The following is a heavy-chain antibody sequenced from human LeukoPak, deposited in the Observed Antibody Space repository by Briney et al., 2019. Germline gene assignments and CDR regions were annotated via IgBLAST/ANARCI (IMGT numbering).Heavy chain of an antibody. D-gene: IGHD3-16*02. J-gene: IGHJ3*02. CDR1: GYTFSHYS. CDR2: ISSTSDYI. CDR3: VSGNDPDSTWENYRLDAFDI. V-gene: IGHV3-21*01. Sequence: GGSLRLSCAASGYTFSHYSVNWVRQAPGKGLEWVSSISSTSDYIYYADSVRGRFTISRDNTKSSLYLQMNSLRAEDTAVYYCVSGNDPDSTWENYRLDAFDIWGQGTTVIVSS.